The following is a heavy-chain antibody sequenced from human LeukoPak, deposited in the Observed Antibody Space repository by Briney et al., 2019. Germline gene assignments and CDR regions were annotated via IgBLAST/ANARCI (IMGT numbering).Heavy chain of an antibody. Sequence: SQTLSLICTVSGGSISSGDYYWSWIRQPPGKGLEWIGYIYYSGSTYYNPSLKSRVTISVDTSKNQFSLKLSSVTAADTAVYYCARHDYNNSPVRGYFAYWGQGTLVTVSS. CDR1: GGSISSGDYY. CDR2: IYYSGST. D-gene: IGHD3-10*01. CDR3: ARHDYNNSPVRGYFAY. V-gene: IGHV4-30-4*01. J-gene: IGHJ4*02.